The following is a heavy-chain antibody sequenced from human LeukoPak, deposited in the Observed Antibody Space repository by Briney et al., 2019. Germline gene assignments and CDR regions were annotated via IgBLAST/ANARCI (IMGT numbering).Heavy chain of an antibody. CDR2: IYYSGST. J-gene: IGHJ3*02. CDR1: RGSISTYY. Sequence: SETLSLTCTVSRGSISTYYWNWIRQPPGKGLEWIGYIYYSGSTNYNPSLKSRVTISVDTSKNQFSLKLSSVTAADTAVYYCARDRAALSAFDIWGQGTMVTVSS. CDR3: ARDRAALSAFDI. D-gene: IGHD2-15*01. V-gene: IGHV4-59*01.